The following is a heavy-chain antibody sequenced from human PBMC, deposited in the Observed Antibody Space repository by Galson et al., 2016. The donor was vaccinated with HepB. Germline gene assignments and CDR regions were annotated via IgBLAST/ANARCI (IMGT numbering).Heavy chain of an antibody. CDR3: AKGSYSNGGRELRLYGMDV. J-gene: IGHJ6*02. CDR2: ISYDGSNK. V-gene: IGHV3-30*18. Sequence: SLRLSCAASGFTFSSYGMHWVRQAPGKGLEWVAVISYDGSNKYYADSVKGRFTISRDNSKNTLYLQMNSLRAEDAAVYYCAKGSYSNGGRELRLYGMDVWGQGTTVTVSS. D-gene: IGHD4-11*01. CDR1: GFTFSSYG.